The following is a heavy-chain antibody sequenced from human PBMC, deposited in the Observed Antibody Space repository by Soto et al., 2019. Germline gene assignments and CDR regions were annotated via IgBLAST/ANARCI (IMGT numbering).Heavy chain of an antibody. V-gene: IGHV3-48*01. CDR1: GFTFSSYA. CDR3: ARDQLYYNDISGRPLNAFDV. J-gene: IGHJ3*01. CDR2: IGIGSSTK. D-gene: IGHD3-22*01. Sequence: GGSLRLSCAASGFTFSSYAMSWVRQAPGKGLEWVSYIGIGSSTKYYADSVKGRFTISRDNAKNSLYLQMNSLRAEDTAVYYCARDQLYYNDISGRPLNAFDVWGQGTMVTVSS.